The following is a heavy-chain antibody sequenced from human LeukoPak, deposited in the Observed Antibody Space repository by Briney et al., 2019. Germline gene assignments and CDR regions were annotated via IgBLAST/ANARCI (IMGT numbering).Heavy chain of an antibody. Sequence: SETLSLTCAVYGGSFSGYYWSWIRQPPGKGLEWSGEINHSGSTNYNPSLKSRVTISVDTSKNQFSLKLSSVTAADTAVYYCARGQIVVVPAAIFRGGSTTRFDYWGQGTLVTVSS. J-gene: IGHJ4*02. CDR3: ARGQIVVVPAAIFRGGSTTRFDY. CDR2: INHSGST. CDR1: GGSFSGYY. D-gene: IGHD2-2*01. V-gene: IGHV4-34*01.